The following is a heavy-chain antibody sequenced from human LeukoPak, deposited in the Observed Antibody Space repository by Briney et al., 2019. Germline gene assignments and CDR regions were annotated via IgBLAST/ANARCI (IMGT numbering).Heavy chain of an antibody. D-gene: IGHD3-22*01. J-gene: IGHJ4*02. CDR2: INSDGSST. V-gene: IGHV3-74*01. CDR3: ARDPPGYDSSGYYRTYSPSFDY. Sequence: GGSLRLSCAASGFTFSSYWMHWVRQAPGKGLVWVSRINSDGSSTSYADSVKGRFTISRDNAKNTLYLQMNSLRAEDTAVYYCARDPPGYDSSGYYRTYSPSFDYWGQGTLVTVSS. CDR1: GFTFSSYW.